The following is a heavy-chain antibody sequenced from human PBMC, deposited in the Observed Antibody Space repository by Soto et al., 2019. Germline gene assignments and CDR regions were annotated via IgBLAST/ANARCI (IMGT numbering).Heavy chain of an antibody. J-gene: IGHJ6*02. V-gene: IGHV1-18*01. CDR2: ISAYNGNT. CDR3: ARGPTYYYDSSGYSPYGMDV. CDR1: GYTFTSYG. Sequence: ASVKVSCKASGYTFTSYGIRWVRQAPGQGLEWMGWISAYNGNTNYAQKLQGRVTMTTDTSTSTAYMELGSLRSDDTAVYYCARGPTYYYDSSGYSPYGMDVWGQGTTVTVSS. D-gene: IGHD3-22*01.